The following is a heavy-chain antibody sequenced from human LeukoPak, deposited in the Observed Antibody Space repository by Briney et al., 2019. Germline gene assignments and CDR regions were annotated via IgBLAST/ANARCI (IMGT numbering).Heavy chain of an antibody. CDR2: INPNSGGT. D-gene: IGHD3-3*01. CDR1: GYTFTGYY. Sequence: ASVKVSCKASGYTFTGYYMHWVRQAPGQGLEWMGRINPNSGGTNYAQKFQGRVTMTRDTSISTAYMELSRLRSDDTAVYYCARGRPIFGVVISEGDEAYWGQGTLVTVSS. V-gene: IGHV1-2*06. J-gene: IGHJ4*02. CDR3: ARGRPIFGVVISEGDEAY.